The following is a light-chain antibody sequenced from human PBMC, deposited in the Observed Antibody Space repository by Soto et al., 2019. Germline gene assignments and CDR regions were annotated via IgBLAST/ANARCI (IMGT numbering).Light chain of an antibody. V-gene: IGKV1-39*01. CDR2: DAS. J-gene: IGKJ5*01. CDR1: QSISTY. Sequence: DIQMTQSPSSLSASVGNRVTITCRASQSISTYLNWYQNKPGKAPNLLIYDASRLQSGVPSRFSGSGGGTDFTLSISSVQPEDFATYFCQQSYMDPITFGQGTQLE. CDR3: QQSYMDPIT.